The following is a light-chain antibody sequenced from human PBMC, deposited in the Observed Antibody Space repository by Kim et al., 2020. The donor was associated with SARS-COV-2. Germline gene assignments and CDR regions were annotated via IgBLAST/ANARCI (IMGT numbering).Light chain of an antibody. CDR2: GTS. V-gene: IGKV3-20*01. CDR3: QQYHDSSST. Sequence: PGEGATVSCRASQSVRSGSVAWYQQKPGQTPRLLIYGTSNRATGIPDRFSGSGSGTDFTLTITRLEPEDFAVYYCQQYHDSSSTFGQGTKG. CDR1: QSVRSGS. J-gene: IGKJ1*01.